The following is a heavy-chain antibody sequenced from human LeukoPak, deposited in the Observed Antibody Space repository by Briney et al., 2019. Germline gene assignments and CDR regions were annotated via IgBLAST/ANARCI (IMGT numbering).Heavy chain of an antibody. CDR1: GYTFRDYF. CDR2: INPNSGGT. J-gene: IGHJ3*02. Sequence: ASVKVSCKASGYTFRDYFMFWVRQAPGQGLEWIGRINPNSGGTKYAQKFQGRVTMTRDTCISTAYMELSGLRSDDAAVFYCARGFSSGRFGFDIWGPGTVVAVSS. D-gene: IGHD6-19*01. CDR3: ARGFSSGRFGFDI. V-gene: IGHV1-2*06.